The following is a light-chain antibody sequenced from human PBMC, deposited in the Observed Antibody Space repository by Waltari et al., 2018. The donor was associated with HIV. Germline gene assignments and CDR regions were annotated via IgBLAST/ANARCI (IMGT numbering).Light chain of an antibody. CDR3: AAWDDSLSGHVV. CDR1: SPTIGRNS. J-gene: IGLJ2*01. V-gene: IGLV1-47*01. Sequence: QSVLTQPPSASGTPGQRVTISCSGSSPTIGRNSFSWYQQLPGTAPKLLSYRSNPRPSGVPGRFSGSKSGTSASLAISGLRSEDEADYYCAAWDDSLSGHVVFGGGTKLTVL. CDR2: RSN.